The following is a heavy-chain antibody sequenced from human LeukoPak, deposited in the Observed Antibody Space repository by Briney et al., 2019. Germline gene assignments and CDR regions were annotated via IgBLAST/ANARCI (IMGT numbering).Heavy chain of an antibody. CDR2: INTDGSST. CDR3: ARDLWGAGDC. CDR1: GVSFSGYW. J-gene: IGHJ4*02. V-gene: IGHV3-74*01. Sequence: ETLRLSCAASGVSFSGYWMHWVRQPPGKGLIWVSRINTDGSSTTYAASVKGRFTISRDNAKNTPYLQMKSLRAEDTAVYYCARDLWGAGDCWGQGTLVTVSS. D-gene: IGHD1-26*01.